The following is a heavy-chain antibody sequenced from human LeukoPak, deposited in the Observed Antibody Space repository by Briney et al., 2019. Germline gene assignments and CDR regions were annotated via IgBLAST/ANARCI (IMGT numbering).Heavy chain of an antibody. CDR1: GFAFSNYW. J-gene: IGHJ4*02. CDR2: INSDGSIT. Sequence: QPGGSLRLSCAASGFAFSNYWMHWGRQAPGKGLMWVSRINSDGSITSYADSVKGRFTISRDNAKNTLYLQMNSLRAEDTGVYYCARAAAVSAIPSDWGQGTLVIISS. V-gene: IGHV3-74*01. CDR3: ARAAAVSAIPSD. D-gene: IGHD2-15*01.